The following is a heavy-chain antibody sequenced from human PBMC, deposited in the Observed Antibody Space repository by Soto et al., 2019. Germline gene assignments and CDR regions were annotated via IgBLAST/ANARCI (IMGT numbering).Heavy chain of an antibody. CDR2: IYYSGST. CDR3: ARANYYDSSGYYIGLNWFDP. J-gene: IGHJ5*02. Sequence: SETLSLTCTVSGGSISRGDYYWSWIRQPPGKGLEWIGYIYYSGSTYYNPSLKSRVTISVDTSKNQFSLKLSSVTAADTAVYYCARANYYDSSGYYIGLNWFDPWGQGTLVTVPQ. V-gene: IGHV4-30-4*01. D-gene: IGHD3-22*01. CDR1: GGSISRGDYY.